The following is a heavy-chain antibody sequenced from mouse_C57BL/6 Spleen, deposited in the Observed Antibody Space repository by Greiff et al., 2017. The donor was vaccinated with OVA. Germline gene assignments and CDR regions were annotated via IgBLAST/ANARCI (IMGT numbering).Heavy chain of an antibody. J-gene: IGHJ3*01. CDR2: IWGVGST. CDR3: ASDLHGDQGAY. CDR1: GFSLTSYG. D-gene: IGHD1-2*01. V-gene: IGHV2-6*01. Sequence: QVQLKESGPGLVAPSQSLSITCTVSGFSLTSYGVDWVRQSPGKGLEWLGVIWGVGSTNYNSALKSRLSISKDNSKSQVFLKMNSLQTYDTAMYYCASDLHGDQGAYWGQGTLVTVSA.